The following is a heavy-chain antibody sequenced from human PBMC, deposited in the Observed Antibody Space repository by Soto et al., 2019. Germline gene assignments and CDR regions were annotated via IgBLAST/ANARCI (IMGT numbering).Heavy chain of an antibody. CDR3: ARGLITIFGVVKGFDP. CDR2: TYYRSKWYN. J-gene: IGHJ5*02. Sequence: QVELQQSGPGLVKPSQTLSLPCAISGDSVSSNSAAWNWIRQSPSRGLEWLGRTYYRSKWYNDYAVSVKSRITINPDTSKNQFSLQLNSVTPEDTAVYYCARGLITIFGVVKGFDPWGQRTLVTVSS. D-gene: IGHD3-3*01. CDR1: GDSVSSNSAA. V-gene: IGHV6-1*01.